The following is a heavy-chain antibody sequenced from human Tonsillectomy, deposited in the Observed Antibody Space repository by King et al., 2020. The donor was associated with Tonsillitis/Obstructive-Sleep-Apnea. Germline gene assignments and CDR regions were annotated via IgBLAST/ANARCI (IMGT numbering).Heavy chain of an antibody. V-gene: IGHV1-18*01. CDR2: ISAYNGNT. J-gene: IGHJ5*02. Sequence: QLVQSGPEVKKPGASVNVSCVASGYSFTNYGISWVRQAPGQGLEWMGWISAYNGNTNYAQKVQDRVTMTIDTSTGTAYMELRSLRSDDTAVYYCARCLVRRGIWFDPWGQGTLVTVSS. CDR1: GYSFTNYG. CDR3: ARCLVRRGIWFDP. D-gene: IGHD2-15*01.